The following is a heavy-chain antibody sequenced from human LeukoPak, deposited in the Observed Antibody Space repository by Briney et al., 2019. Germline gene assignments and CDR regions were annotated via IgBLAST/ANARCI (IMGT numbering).Heavy chain of an antibody. CDR3: ASHYYYDSSGYYVGYGYFDY. CDR2: IIPIFGTA. D-gene: IGHD3-22*01. Sequence: ASVKVSCKASGGTFSSYAISWVRQAPGQGLEWMGGIIPIFGTANYAQKCQGRVTITADESTSTAYMELSSLRSEDTAVYYCASHYYYDSSGYYVGYGYFDYWGQGTLVTVSS. CDR1: GGTFSSYA. V-gene: IGHV1-69*01. J-gene: IGHJ4*02.